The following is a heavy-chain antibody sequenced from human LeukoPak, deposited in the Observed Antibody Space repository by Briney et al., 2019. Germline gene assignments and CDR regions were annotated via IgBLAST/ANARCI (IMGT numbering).Heavy chain of an antibody. D-gene: IGHD1-1*01. J-gene: IGHJ4*02. CDR3: AKLPSGGTGTALIDY. V-gene: IGHV3-33*06. Sequence: GGSLRLSCAASGFTFSSYGMHWVRQAPGKGLEWVAVIWYDGSNKYYADSVKGRFTISRDNSKNTLYLQMNSLRAEDTAVYFCAKLPSGGTGTALIDYWGQGTLVTVSS. CDR1: GFTFSSYG. CDR2: IWYDGSNK.